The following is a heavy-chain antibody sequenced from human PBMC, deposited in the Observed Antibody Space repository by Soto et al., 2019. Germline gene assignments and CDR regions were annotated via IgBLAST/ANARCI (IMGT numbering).Heavy chain of an antibody. Sequence: ASVKVSCKASGYTFTSYGISWVRQAPGQGLEWMGWISAYNGNTNYAQKLQGRVTMTTDTSTSTAYMELRSLRSDDTAVYYCARDLRYSGYDYVYYYYYMDVWGKGTTVTVSS. J-gene: IGHJ6*03. CDR3: ARDLRYSGYDYVYYYYYMDV. CDR2: ISAYNGNT. V-gene: IGHV1-18*01. D-gene: IGHD5-12*01. CDR1: GYTFTSYG.